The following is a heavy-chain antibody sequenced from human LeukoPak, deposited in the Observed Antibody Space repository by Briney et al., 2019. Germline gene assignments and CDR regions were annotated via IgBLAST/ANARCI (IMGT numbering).Heavy chain of an antibody. CDR2: IYYSGST. V-gene: IGHV4-39*01. D-gene: IGHD2-21*01. CDR3: ARPANSDYFYYYMDV. J-gene: IGHJ6*03. Sequence: SETLSLTCTVSGGSISSSNYYWGWIRQPPGKGLEWIGSIYYSGSTYYNPSLKSRVTISVDTSRNQFSLNLSSVTAADTAVYYCARPANSDYFYYYMDVWGKGPRSPSP. CDR1: GGSISSSNYY.